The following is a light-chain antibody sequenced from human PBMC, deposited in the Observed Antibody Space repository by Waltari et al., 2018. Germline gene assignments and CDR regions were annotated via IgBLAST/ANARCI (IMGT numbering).Light chain of an antibody. V-gene: IGKV3-15*01. CDR3: QQYNSWPLT. CDR1: QSVHSN. J-gene: IGKJ4*01. CDR2: GAS. Sequence: EIVMTQSPATLSVSPGERATLSCRASQSVHSNLAWYQQKPGQAPRPLIYGASTRATGIPARFSGSGSGTEFALTISSMESGDFAVYSCQQYNSWPLTFGGGTKVEIK.